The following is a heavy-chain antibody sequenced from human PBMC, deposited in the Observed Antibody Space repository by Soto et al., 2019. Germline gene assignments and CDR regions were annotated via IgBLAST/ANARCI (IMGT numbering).Heavy chain of an antibody. Sequence: ASVKVSCKASGYTFTGYYMHWVRQAPGQGLEWMGWINPNSGGTNYAQKFQGRVTMTRDTSISTAYMELSRLRSDDTAVYYCARGRRLLWFGELPLLPYGMDVWGQGTTVTVSS. CDR3: ARGRRLLWFGELPLLPYGMDV. CDR1: GYTFTGYY. V-gene: IGHV1-2*02. J-gene: IGHJ6*02. D-gene: IGHD3-10*01. CDR2: INPNSGGT.